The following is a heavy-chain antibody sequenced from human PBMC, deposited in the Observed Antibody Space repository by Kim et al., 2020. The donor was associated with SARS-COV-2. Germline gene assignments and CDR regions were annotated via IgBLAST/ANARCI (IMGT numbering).Heavy chain of an antibody. J-gene: IGHJ3*02. CDR3: VRQAAEQLVRGAFDI. CDR2: IYPGDSDT. V-gene: IGHV5-51*01. D-gene: IGHD6-13*01. Sequence: GESLKISCKSSGYTFTSNWIGWVRQMPGKGLEWMGIIYPGDSDTRYSPSFQGQVTITADKSISTAYLQWSSLKASDTAMYYCVRQAAEQLVRGAFDIWGQGTMVTVSS. CDR1: GYTFTSNW.